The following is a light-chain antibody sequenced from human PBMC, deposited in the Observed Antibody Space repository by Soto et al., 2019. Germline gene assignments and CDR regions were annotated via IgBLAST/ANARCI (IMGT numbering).Light chain of an antibody. CDR3: QQYGSSPQT. CDR2: GAS. J-gene: IGKJ2*01. V-gene: IGKV3-20*01. Sequence: EIVLTQSPGTLSLSPGERATLSCRASQSVSSTYLAWYQQKPGQAPRLLIYGASSRATGIPDRFSGSGSGTDFTLTINRLAPEDFAVYYCQQYGSSPQTFGQGTNLEIK. CDR1: QSVSSTY.